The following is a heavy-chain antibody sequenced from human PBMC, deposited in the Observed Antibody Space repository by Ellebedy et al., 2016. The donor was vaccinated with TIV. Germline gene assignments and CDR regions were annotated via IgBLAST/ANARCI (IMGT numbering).Heavy chain of an antibody. V-gene: IGHV3-7*01. CDR1: GFTFSSYW. D-gene: IGHD6-19*01. Sequence: GGSLRLXXVASGFTFSSYWMTWVRQAPGKGLEWVTNIKQDGSEKYYVDSLKGRFTISRDNAKNSLFLQMNSLRGEDTAVYYCARAVGGGAAFWGQGTLVTVSS. J-gene: IGHJ4*02. CDR3: ARAVGGGAAF. CDR2: IKQDGSEK.